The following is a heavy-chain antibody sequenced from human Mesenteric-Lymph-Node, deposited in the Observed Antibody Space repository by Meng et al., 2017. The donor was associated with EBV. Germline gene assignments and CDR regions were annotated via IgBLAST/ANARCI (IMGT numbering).Heavy chain of an antibody. CDR1: VGSISSSNW. J-gene: IGHJ6*02. CDR2: IYHSGST. CDR3: ASDLLGGSYLFGGMDV. V-gene: IGHV4-4*02. Sequence: VGLEGSGPGLVEPSGTVCLPCAVSVGSISSSNWWSWVRQPPGKGLEWIGEIYHSGSTNYNPYLKSRVTISVDKSKTQFSLKLSSVTAADTAVYYCASDLLGGSYLFGGMDVWGQGTTVTVSS. D-gene: IGHD3-16*02.